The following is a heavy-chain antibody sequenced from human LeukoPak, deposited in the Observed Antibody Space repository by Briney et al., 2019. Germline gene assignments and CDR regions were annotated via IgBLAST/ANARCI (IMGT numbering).Heavy chain of an antibody. CDR3: AKDVSPGSYYGSGIYSGSYFDY. D-gene: IGHD3-10*01. J-gene: IGHJ4*02. CDR2: ISSSGSTI. Sequence: GGSLRLSCAASGFTFSSYEMNWVRQAPGKGLEWVSYISSSGSTIYYADSVKGRFTISRDNAKNSLYLQMNSLRAEDTALYYCAKDVSPGSYYGSGIYSGSYFDYWGQGTLVIVSS. CDR1: GFTFSSYE. V-gene: IGHV3-48*03.